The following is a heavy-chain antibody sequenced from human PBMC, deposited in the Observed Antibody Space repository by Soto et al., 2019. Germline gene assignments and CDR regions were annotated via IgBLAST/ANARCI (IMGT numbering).Heavy chain of an antibody. D-gene: IGHD4-4*01. CDR2: INQDGSEK. Sequence: EVQLVESGGGLVQPGGPLRLSCAASGFTFNRYWMKWVRQAPGRGPERMGNINQDGSEKHYVDSVEGRFTISRDNAKDSVYLQMNSLKAEDTAMYYCARGGYDYSNPFDYWGQGTLVTVSP. J-gene: IGHJ4*02. V-gene: IGHV3-7*04. CDR3: ARGGYDYSNPFDY. CDR1: GFTFNRYW.